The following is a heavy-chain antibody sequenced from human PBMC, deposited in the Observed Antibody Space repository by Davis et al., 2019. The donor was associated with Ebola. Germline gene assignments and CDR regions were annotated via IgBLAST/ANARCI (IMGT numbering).Heavy chain of an antibody. CDR2: IYYSGST. D-gene: IGHD4-11*01. V-gene: IGHV4-39*01. J-gene: IGHJ6*02. CDR1: GGSISSSSYY. Sequence: SETLSLTCTVSGGSISSSSYYWGWIRQPPGKGLEWIGSIYYSGSTYYNPSLKSRVTISVDTSKNQFSLKLSSVTAADTAVYYCARAGGDYIGYYYYGMDVWGQGTTVTVSS. CDR3: ARAGGDYIGYYYYGMDV.